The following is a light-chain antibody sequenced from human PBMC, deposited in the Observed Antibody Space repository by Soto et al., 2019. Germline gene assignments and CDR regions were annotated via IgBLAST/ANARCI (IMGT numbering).Light chain of an antibody. Sequence: DIQMTQSPSSLSASVGDRVTITCRASQGIRDALGWYQQKPGKAPKRLIYAASSLQSGVPSRFIGSGSGTEFTLTISSLQPEDFATYDCLQHNSYPQTFGQGTKVEIK. CDR1: QGIRDA. V-gene: IGKV1-17*01. CDR2: AAS. CDR3: LQHNSYPQT. J-gene: IGKJ1*01.